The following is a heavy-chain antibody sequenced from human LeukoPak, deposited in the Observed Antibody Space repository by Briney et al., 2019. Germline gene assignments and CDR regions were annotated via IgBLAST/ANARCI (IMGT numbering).Heavy chain of an antibody. J-gene: IGHJ6*03. Sequence: SETLSLTCTVSGGSISSSGYYWGWIRQTPGKGLEWIGSIYHSGSTYYNPSLKSRITISVDTSKNQFSLRLSSLTAADTALYYCARDRKYYYHMDVWGKGTTVTVSS. CDR2: IYHSGST. CDR1: GGSISSSGYY. D-gene: IGHD1-14*01. CDR3: ARDRKYYYHMDV. V-gene: IGHV4-39*07.